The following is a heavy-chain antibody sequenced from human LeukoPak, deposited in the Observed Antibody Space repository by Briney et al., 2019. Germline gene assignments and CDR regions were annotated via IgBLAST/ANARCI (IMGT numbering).Heavy chain of an antibody. Sequence: PGGSLRLSCAASGFTFSSYAISWVRQAPGQGLEWMGRIIPILGIANYAQKFQGRVTITADKSTSTAYMELSSLRSEDTAVYYCARVSVRVGVYYFDYWGQGTLVTVSS. V-gene: IGHV1-69*04. J-gene: IGHJ4*02. CDR3: ARVSVRVGVYYFDY. CDR1: GFTFSSYA. CDR2: IIPILGIA. D-gene: IGHD2-15*01.